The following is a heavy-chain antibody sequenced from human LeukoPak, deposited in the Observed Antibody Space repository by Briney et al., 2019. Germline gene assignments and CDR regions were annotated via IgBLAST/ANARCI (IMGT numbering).Heavy chain of an antibody. CDR1: GYTFTSYD. Sequence: ASVKVSCKASGYTFTSYDINWVRQATGQGLEWMGWMNPNSGNTGYAQKFQGRVTITRNTSISTAYMELSSLRSEDTAVYYCARKKLSSSWYYFDYWGQGTLVTVSS. D-gene: IGHD6-13*01. CDR2: MNPNSGNT. CDR3: ARKKLSSSWYYFDY. V-gene: IGHV1-8*03. J-gene: IGHJ4*02.